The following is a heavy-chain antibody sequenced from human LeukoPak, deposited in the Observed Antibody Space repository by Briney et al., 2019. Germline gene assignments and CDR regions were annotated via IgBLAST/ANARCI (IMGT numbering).Heavy chain of an antibody. J-gene: IGHJ6*03. V-gene: IGHV3-23*01. Sequence: GGSLRLSCAASGFTFSSYAMSWVRQAPGKGLEWVSAISGSSVSTYYADSVKGRFTISRDNSKNTVYLQMNSLRAEDTAVYFCAKAKATRPIYYYYMDVWGTGTTVIVSS. D-gene: IGHD6-6*01. CDR3: AKAKATRPIYYYYMDV. CDR1: GFTFSSYA. CDR2: ISGSSVST.